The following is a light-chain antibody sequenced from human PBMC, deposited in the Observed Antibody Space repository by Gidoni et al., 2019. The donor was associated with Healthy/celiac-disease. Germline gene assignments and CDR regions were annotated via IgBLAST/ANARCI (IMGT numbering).Light chain of an antibody. J-gene: IGKJ1*01. CDR2: GAS. V-gene: IGKV3-20*01. CDR1: QSVSSSY. CDR3: QQYGSSPRT. Sequence: IVLTQSPGTLSLSPGERATLACRDSQSVSSSYLAWYQHKPGQAPRLLIYGASSRATGIPDRFSGSGSGTAFSLTISRLEPEAFPVYHCQQYGSSPRTFGQGTKVEIK.